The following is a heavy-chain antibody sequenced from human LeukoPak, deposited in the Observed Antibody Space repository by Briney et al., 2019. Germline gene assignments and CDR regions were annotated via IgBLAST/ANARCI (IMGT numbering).Heavy chain of an antibody. CDR1: GFTFSSYA. CDR3: AKGNNYNDSRHVRGYYYGMDV. D-gene: IGHD3-22*01. J-gene: IGHJ6*02. Sequence: GGSLRLSCAASGFTFSSYAMSWVRQAPGKGLEWVSAISGSGGSTYYADSVKGRFTISRDNSKNTLYLQMNSLRAEDTAVYYCAKGNNYNDSRHVRGYYYGMDVWGQGTTVTVSS. CDR2: ISGSGGST. V-gene: IGHV3-23*01.